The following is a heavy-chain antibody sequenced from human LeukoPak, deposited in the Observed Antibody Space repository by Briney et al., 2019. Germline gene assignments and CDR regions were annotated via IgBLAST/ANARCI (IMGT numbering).Heavy chain of an antibody. J-gene: IGHJ4*02. V-gene: IGHV3-23*01. CDR2: VSGRDTST. CDR3: AKWGDYDVLTGYYDSDY. CDR1: GFTFSNYA. Sequence: GGSLRLSCAASGFTFSNYAMSWVRQAPGKGLEWVSAVSGRDTSTYYADSVKGRFTISRGNSTNTLYLQMNSLRAEDTAIYYCAKWGDYDVLTGYYDSDYWGQGTLATVSS. D-gene: IGHD3-9*01.